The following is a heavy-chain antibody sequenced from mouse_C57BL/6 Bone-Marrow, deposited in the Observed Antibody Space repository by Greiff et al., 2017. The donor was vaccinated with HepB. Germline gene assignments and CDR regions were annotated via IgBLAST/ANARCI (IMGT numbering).Heavy chain of an antibody. Sequence: EVQVVESGEGLVKPGGSLKLSCAASGFTFSSYAMSWVRQTPEKRLEWVAYISSGGDYIYYADTVKGRFTISRDNARNTLYLQMSSLKSEDTAMYYCTRDPYDYGFAYWGQGTLVTVSA. CDR3: TRDPYDYGFAY. CDR2: ISSGGDYI. V-gene: IGHV5-9-1*02. CDR1: GFTFSSYA. J-gene: IGHJ3*01. D-gene: IGHD2-4*01.